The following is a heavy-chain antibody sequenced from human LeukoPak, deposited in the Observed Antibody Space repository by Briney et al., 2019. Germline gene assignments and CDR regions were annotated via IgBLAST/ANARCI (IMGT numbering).Heavy chain of an antibody. CDR1: EGSFSGYY. CDR3: ARRPRAGWFDP. CDR2: INHSGST. Sequence: SETLSLTCAVYEGSFSGYYWSWIRQPPGKGLEWIGEINHSGSTNYNPSLKSRVTISEDTSKNQFSLKLSSVTAADTAVYYCARRPRAGWFDPWGQGTPVTVSS. V-gene: IGHV4-34*01. J-gene: IGHJ5*02.